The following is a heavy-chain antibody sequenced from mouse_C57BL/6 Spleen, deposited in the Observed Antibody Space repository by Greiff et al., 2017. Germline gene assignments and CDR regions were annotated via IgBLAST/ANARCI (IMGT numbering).Heavy chain of an antibody. CDR3: ARSSGSSSYWYFDV. CDR2: IYPGDGDT. D-gene: IGHD1-1*01. Sequence: QVQLKQSGPELVKPGASVKISCKASGYAFSSSWMNWVKQRPGKGLEWIGRIYPGDGDTNYNGKFKGKATLTADKSSSTAYMQLSSLTSEDSAVYFCARSSGSSSYWYFDVWGTGTTVTVSS. V-gene: IGHV1-82*01. CDR1: GYAFSSSW. J-gene: IGHJ1*03.